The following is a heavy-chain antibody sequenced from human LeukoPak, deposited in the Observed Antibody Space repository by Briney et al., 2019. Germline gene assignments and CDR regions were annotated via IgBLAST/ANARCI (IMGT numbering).Heavy chain of an antibody. J-gene: IGHJ4*02. CDR3: ARGYSSGWRGYYFDY. CDR1: GFSLSNYA. D-gene: IGHD6-19*01. V-gene: IGHV3-23*01. CDR2: ISGSGGST. Sequence: GGSLRLSCAAPGFSLSNYAMTWVRQAPGKGLEWVSGISGSGGSTYYADSVKGRFTISRDNSKNTLYLQMNSLRAEDTAVYYCARGYSSGWRGYYFDYWGQGTLVTVSS.